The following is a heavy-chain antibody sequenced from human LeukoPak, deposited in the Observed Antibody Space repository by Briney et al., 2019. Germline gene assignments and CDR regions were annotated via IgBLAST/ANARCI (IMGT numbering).Heavy chain of an antibody. Sequence: SETLSLTCTVSGGSISSYYWSWIRQPPGKGLEWIGSIYYSGSTYYNPSLKSRVTISVDTSKNQFSLKLSSVTAADTAVYYCARGEVRGVKLDYWGQGTLVTVSS. CDR1: GGSISSYY. V-gene: IGHV4-39*07. CDR3: ARGEVRGVKLDY. J-gene: IGHJ4*02. CDR2: IYYSGST. D-gene: IGHD3-10*01.